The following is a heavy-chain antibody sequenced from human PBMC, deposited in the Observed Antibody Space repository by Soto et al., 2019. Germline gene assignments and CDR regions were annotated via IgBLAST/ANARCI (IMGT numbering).Heavy chain of an antibody. D-gene: IGHD6-25*01. CDR3: ARDLGGLPDY. Sequence: QVQLVQSGAEVKKPGASVKVSCKASGYTFTSYAMHWVRQAPGQRLEWMGWINAGNGNTKYSQKFQGRVTITRDTVACTDYMEPSSMTSADTAVYYSARDLGGLPDYWGQGTLVTVSS. V-gene: IGHV1-3*01. CDR2: INAGNGNT. J-gene: IGHJ4*02. CDR1: GYTFTSYA.